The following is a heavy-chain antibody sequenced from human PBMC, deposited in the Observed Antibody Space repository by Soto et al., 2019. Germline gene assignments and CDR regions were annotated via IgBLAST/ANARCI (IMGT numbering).Heavy chain of an antibody. CDR1: EFTFSDYY. J-gene: IGHJ6*02. Sequence: QVQLVESGGGLVKPGGSLRLSCAASEFTFSDYYMSWIRQAPGKGLEWLSYIGSSSSDTKYADSVKGRFTISRDNAKNSLHLQMNSLRADDTAVYYCARDRKICGYYNGVDVWGQGTTVTVSS. V-gene: IGHV3-11*05. D-gene: IGHD5-12*01. CDR3: ARDRKICGYYNGVDV. CDR2: IGSSSSDT.